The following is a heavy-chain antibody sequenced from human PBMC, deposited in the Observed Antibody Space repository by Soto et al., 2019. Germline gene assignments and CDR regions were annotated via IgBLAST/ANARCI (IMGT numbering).Heavy chain of an antibody. V-gene: IGHV1-2*02. CDR1: GYTFTGYY. CDR3: AREQRHLHAFDL. CDR2: INPYSGDI. J-gene: IGHJ3*01. Sequence: ASVKVSCKASGYTFTGYYLHWVRQAPGQGLEWMGWINPYSGDINYAQKFQGRVTMTRDTSSDTAYMELTKLKSDDTAIFYCAREQRHLHAFDLWGQGTLVTVSS.